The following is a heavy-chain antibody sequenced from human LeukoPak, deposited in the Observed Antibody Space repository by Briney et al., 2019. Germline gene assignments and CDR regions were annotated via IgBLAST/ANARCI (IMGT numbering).Heavy chain of an antibody. Sequence: SETLSLTCTVSGGSISSYYWSWIRQPPGKGLEWIGYIYYSGSTNYNPSLKSRVTISVDTSKNQFSLKLSSVTAADTAVYYCARDGISGSYYYYWGQGTLVTVSS. CDR3: ARDGISGSYYYY. V-gene: IGHV4-59*01. D-gene: IGHD1-26*01. J-gene: IGHJ4*02. CDR1: GGSISSYY. CDR2: IYYSGST.